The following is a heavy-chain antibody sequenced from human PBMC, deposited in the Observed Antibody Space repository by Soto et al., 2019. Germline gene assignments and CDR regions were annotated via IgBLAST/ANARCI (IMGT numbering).Heavy chain of an antibody. CDR1: GGSISSYY. CDR2: IYYSGST. D-gene: IGHD4-17*01. V-gene: IGHV4-59*01. J-gene: IGHJ3*02. CDR3: ARGHDYGNAFDI. Sequence: PSETLSLTCTVSGGSISSYYWSWIRQPPGKGLEWIGYIYYSGSTNYNPSLKSRVTISVDTSKNQFSLKLSSVTAADTAVYYCARGHDYGNAFDIWGQGTMVTVSS.